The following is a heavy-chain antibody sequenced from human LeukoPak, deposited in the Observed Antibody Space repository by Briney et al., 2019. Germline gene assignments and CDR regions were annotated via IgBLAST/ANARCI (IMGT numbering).Heavy chain of an antibody. Sequence: GGSLRLSCAASGFTFSDYWVIWVRQVPGKGLEWVAKINPDGSDKSYVGSVKGRFTISRDNAKNSLYLQMNSLRAEDTAVYYCARDPRWNFDYWGQGTLVTVSS. V-gene: IGHV3-7*04. D-gene: IGHD3-16*02. J-gene: IGHJ4*02. CDR3: ARDPRWNFDY. CDR2: INPDGSDK. CDR1: GFTFSDYW.